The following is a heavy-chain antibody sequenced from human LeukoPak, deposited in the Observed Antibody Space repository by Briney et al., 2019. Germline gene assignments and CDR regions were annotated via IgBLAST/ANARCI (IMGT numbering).Heavy chain of an antibody. J-gene: IGHJ4*02. V-gene: IGHV4-34*01. CDR2: INHSGST. CDR1: GGSFSGYY. Sequence: SETLSLTCAVYGGSFSGYYWSWIRQPPGKGLEWIGEINHSGSTNYNPSLKSRVTISVDTSKNQFSLKLSSVTAAGTAVYYCARGRGIAAAGTSLDYWGQGTLVTVSS. D-gene: IGHD6-13*01. CDR3: ARGRGIAAAGTSLDY.